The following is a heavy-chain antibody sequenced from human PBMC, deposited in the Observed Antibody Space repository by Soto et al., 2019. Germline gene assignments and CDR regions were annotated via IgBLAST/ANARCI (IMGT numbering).Heavy chain of an antibody. CDR2: IKQGGSEK. CDR1: GFTFSSYW. J-gene: IGHJ5*02. D-gene: IGHD3-22*01. CDR3: ARERSSGYTPGDWFDP. V-gene: IGHV3-7*03. Sequence: GGSLRLSCAASGFTFSSYWMSWVRQAPGKGLEWVANIKQGGSEKYYVDSVKGRFTISRDNAENSLYLQMNSLRAEDTAVYYCARERSSGYTPGDWFDPWGQGTLVTVSS.